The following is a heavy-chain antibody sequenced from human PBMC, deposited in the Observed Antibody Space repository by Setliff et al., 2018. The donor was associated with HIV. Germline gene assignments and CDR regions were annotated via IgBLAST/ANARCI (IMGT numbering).Heavy chain of an antibody. CDR2: IYDTGSA. V-gene: IGHV4-59*08. J-gene: IGHJ4*02. Sequence: LSLTCTVSRGSIYTYSWSWIRQTPGKGLEWIGYIYDTGSANYNPSLRSRVTMSVDTAKNQFSLKITSVTDADTATYYCAGVTYSGRGENCFDWWGQGTLVTVSS. CDR3: AGVTYSGRGENCFDW. D-gene: IGHD5-12*01. CDR1: RGSIYTYS.